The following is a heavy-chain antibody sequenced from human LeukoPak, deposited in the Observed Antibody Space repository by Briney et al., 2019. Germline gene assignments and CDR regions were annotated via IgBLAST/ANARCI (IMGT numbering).Heavy chain of an antibody. J-gene: IGHJ5*02. Sequence: SETLSLTCTVSGGSISSYYWSWIRQPPGKGLEWIGYIYYSGSANYNPSLKSRVTISVDTSKNQFSLKLSSVTAADTAVYYCARETTVTTSWFDPWGQGTLVTVSS. CDR2: IYYSGSA. V-gene: IGHV4-59*01. CDR3: ARETTVTTSWFDP. D-gene: IGHD4-17*01. CDR1: GGSISSYY.